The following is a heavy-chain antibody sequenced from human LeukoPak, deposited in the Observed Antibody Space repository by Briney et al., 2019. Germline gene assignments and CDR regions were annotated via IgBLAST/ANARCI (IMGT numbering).Heavy chain of an antibody. D-gene: IGHD3-9*01. V-gene: IGHV3-23*01. CDR2: ITGSGGNT. CDR1: GFTFSNYA. CDR3: AKWGDYDVLTGYYVSDY. Sequence: PGGSLRLSCAASGFTFSNYAMSWVRQAPGKGLEWVSAITGSGGNTYYADSVKGRFTISRDNSKNTLYLQMNSLRAEDTAVYYCAKWGDYDVLTGYYVSDYWGQGTLATVSS. J-gene: IGHJ4*02.